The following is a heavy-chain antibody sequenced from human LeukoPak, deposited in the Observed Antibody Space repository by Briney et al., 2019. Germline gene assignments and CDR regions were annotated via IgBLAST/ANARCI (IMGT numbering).Heavy chain of an antibody. J-gene: IGHJ2*01. CDR1: GGSISSGSYY. D-gene: IGHD1-14*01. CDR3: ARTYKSSSGNYWYFDL. V-gene: IGHV4-61*02. CDR2: IYTSGST. Sequence: SQTLSLTCTVSGGSISSGSYYWSWIRQPAGKGLEWIGRIYTSGSTNYNPSLKSRVTISVDTSKNQFSLKMRSVTAEDTAVYYCARTYKSSSGNYWYFDLWGRGTLVTVSS.